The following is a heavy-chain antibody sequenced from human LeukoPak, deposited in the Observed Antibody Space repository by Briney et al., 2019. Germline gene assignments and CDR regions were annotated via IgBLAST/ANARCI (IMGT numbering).Heavy chain of an antibody. V-gene: IGHV3-30-3*01. CDR2: ISYDGSNK. Sequence: GGSLRLSSAASGFTFSSYAMHWVRQAPGKGLEWVAVISYDGSNKYYADSVKGRFTISRDNSKNTLYLQMNSLRAEDTAVYFCARRGLREAFDIWGQGTMVTVSS. D-gene: IGHD5-24*01. CDR3: ARRGLREAFDI. J-gene: IGHJ3*02. CDR1: GFTFSSYA.